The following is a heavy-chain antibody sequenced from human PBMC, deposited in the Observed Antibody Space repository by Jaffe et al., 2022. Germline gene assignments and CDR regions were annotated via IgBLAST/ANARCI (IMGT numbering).Heavy chain of an antibody. J-gene: IGHJ4*02. Sequence: EVQLVESGGGLVKPGGSLRLSCAASGFTFSSYSMNWVRQAPGKGLEWVSSISSSSSYIYYADSVKGRFTISRDNAKNSLYLQMNSLRAEDTAVYYCAREPWGRVAGPPGRFDYWGQGTLVTVSS. CDR1: GFTFSSYS. CDR2: ISSSSSYI. CDR3: AREPWGRVAGPPGRFDY. D-gene: IGHD6-19*01. V-gene: IGHV3-21*01.